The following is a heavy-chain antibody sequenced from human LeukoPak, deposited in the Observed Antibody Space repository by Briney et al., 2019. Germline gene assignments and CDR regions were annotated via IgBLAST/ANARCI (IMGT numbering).Heavy chain of an antibody. CDR3: ARDTKSIAARRWDYYYMDV. D-gene: IGHD6-6*01. Sequence: SETLPLTCTVSGGSISSYYWSWIRQPAGKGLEWIGRIYTSGSTNYNPSLKSRVTMSVDTSKNQFSLKLSSVTAADTAVYYCARDTKSIAARRWDYYYMDVWGKGTTVTVSS. CDR1: GGSISSYY. CDR2: IYTSGST. J-gene: IGHJ6*03. V-gene: IGHV4-4*07.